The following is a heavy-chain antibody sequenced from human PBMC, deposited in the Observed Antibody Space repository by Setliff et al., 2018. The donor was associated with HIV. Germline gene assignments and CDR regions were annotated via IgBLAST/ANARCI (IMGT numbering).Heavy chain of an antibody. CDR3: AQLGMVDDFDY. CDR2: VFPSGST. CDR1: GDSISSGSYY. V-gene: IGHV4-61*02. Sequence: SETLSLTCTVSGDSISSGSYYWSWIRQPAGKGLEWIGRVFPSGSTNYNPSLKSRVTISVDTSKNHFSLKLRSVTAADTAVYYCAQLGMVDDFDYWGQGTLVTVSS. J-gene: IGHJ4*02. D-gene: IGHD1-1*01.